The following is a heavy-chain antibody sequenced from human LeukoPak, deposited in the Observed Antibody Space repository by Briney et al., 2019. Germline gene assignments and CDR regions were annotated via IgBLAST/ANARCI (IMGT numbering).Heavy chain of an antibody. J-gene: IGHJ5*02. D-gene: IGHD1-26*01. CDR2: IYYSGST. V-gene: IGHV4-59*12. CDR1: GGSIRSYY. Sequence: SETLSLTCTVSGGSIRSYYWSWIRQPPGKGLEWIGYIYYSGSTNYNPSLKSRVTISVDTSKNQFSLKLSSVTAADTAVYYCARDSGMSGSYWWGDNWFDPWGQGTLVTVSS. CDR3: ARDSGMSGSYWWGDNWFDP.